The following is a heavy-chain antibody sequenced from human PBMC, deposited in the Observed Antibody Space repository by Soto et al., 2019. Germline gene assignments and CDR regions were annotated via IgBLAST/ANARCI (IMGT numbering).Heavy chain of an antibody. CDR1: GYTFSSYC. J-gene: IGHJ4*02. CDR2: IKQDGSEK. Sequence: GGSLRLSCAASGYTFSSYCMNWVLQAPGKGLEWVANIKQDGSEKYYVDSVKGRFTISRDNAKNSLYLQMNSLRAEDTAVYCCAKDYCSGGSCYSFDYWGQGTLVTVSS. CDR3: AKDYCSGGSCYSFDY. D-gene: IGHD2-15*01. V-gene: IGHV3-7*05.